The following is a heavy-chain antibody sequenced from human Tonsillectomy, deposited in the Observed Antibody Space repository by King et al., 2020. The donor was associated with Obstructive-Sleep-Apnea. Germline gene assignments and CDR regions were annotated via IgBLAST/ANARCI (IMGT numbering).Heavy chain of an antibody. CDR2: IYYSGST. D-gene: IGHD3-9*01. Sequence: QLQESGPGLVKPSETLSLTCTVSGGSISSYYWSWIRQPPGKGLEWIGYIYYSGSTNYNPSLKSRVTISVDTSKNQFSLKLSSVTAADTAVYYCARVDILTGFHFDYWGQGTLVTVSS. J-gene: IGHJ4*02. CDR3: ARVDILTGFHFDY. CDR1: GGSISSYY. V-gene: IGHV4-59*01.